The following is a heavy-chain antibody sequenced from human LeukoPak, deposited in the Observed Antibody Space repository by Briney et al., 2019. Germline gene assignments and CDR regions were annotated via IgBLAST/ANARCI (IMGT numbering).Heavy chain of an antibody. CDR3: ARDRLTGTTDFQH. CDR1: GFTFSRYT. Sequence: GGSLRLSCAASGFTFSRYTMRWVRQAPGKGLEWVSSISSSGTYKYYADSVKGRFTISRDNAKNSLYLQMNSLRGDDMAVYYCARDRLTGTTDFQHWGQGTLVSVSS. J-gene: IGHJ1*01. CDR2: ISSSGTYK. V-gene: IGHV3-21*01. D-gene: IGHD1-7*01.